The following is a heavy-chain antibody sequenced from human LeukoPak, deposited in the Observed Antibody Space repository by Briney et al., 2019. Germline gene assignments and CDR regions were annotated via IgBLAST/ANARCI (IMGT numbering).Heavy chain of an antibody. CDR3: ARERVGGGSSAFDI. CDR1: GGSISSYY. CDR2: IYYSGST. D-gene: IGHD3-16*01. J-gene: IGHJ3*02. V-gene: IGHV4-59*01. Sequence: SETLSLTCTVSGGSISSYYWSWIRQPPGKGLEWIGYIYYSGSTNYNPSLKSRVTISVDTSKNQFSLKLSSVTAADTAVYYCARERVGGGSSAFDIWGQGTMVTVSS.